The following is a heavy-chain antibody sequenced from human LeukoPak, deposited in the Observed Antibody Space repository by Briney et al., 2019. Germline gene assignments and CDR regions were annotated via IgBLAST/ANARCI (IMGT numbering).Heavy chain of an antibody. CDR2: IIPIFGTA. Sequence: SVKVSCKASGGTFSSYAISWVRQAPGQGLEWMGGIIPIFGTANYAQKFQGRVTITADESTSTAYMEPSSLRSKDTAVYYCAREIGYCSSTSCYDDDAFDIWGQGTMVTVSS. J-gene: IGHJ3*02. CDR1: GGTFSSYA. CDR3: AREIGYCSSTSCYDDDAFDI. D-gene: IGHD2-2*01. V-gene: IGHV1-69*01.